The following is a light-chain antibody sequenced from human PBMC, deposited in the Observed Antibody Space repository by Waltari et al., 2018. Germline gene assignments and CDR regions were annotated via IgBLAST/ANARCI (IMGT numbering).Light chain of an antibody. CDR2: DVN. Sequence: QSALTQPASVSGFLGQWVTISCAGSSSDIGTHNYVSWYQQHPGRAPKLIIYDVNKRPSGLSDPFSGSKSGNTASLTISGLHAEDEAEYYCCSDTSRSTYVFGTGTEVTVL. CDR1: SSDIGTHNY. V-gene: IGLV2-14*01. J-gene: IGLJ1*01. CDR3: CSDTSRSTYV.